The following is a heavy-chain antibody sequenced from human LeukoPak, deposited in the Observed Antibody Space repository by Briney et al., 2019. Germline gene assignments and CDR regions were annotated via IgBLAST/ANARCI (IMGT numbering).Heavy chain of an antibody. CDR1: GGSISSSTYY. CDR2: IYYSGST. CDR3: ARHGYSTTKSFDY. J-gene: IGHJ4*02. Sequence: SETLSLTCTVSGGSISSSTYYWGWIRQPPGQGLEWIGSIYYSGSTYYNPSLKSRVTISVDTSKNQFSLNLSSVTAADTAVYYCARHGYSTTKSFDYWGQGTLVTVSS. D-gene: IGHD6-13*01. V-gene: IGHV4-39*01.